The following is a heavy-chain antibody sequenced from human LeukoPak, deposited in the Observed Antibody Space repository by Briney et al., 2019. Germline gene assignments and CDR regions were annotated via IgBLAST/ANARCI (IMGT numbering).Heavy chain of an antibody. CDR1: GGSVSSGSYY. D-gene: IGHD2-8*01. CDR3: ARVYYAFDI. CDR2: INHSGST. V-gene: IGHV4-39*07. J-gene: IGHJ3*02. Sequence: SETLSLTCTVSGGSVSSGSYYWSWIRQPPGKGLEWIGEINHSGSTNYNPSLKSRVTISVDTSKNQFSLKLSSVTAADTAVYYCARVYYAFDIWGQGTMVTVSS.